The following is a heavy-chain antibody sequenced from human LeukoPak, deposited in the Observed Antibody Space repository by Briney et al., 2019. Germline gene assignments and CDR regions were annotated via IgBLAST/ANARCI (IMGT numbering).Heavy chain of an antibody. Sequence: ASVKVSCKASGYTFTSYYMHWVRQAPGQGLERMGIINPSGGSTSYAQKFQGRVTMTRDMSTSTVYMELSSLRSEDTAVYYCAKLAGTYYYDSSGYYDAFDIWGQGTMVTVSS. CDR3: AKLAGTYYYDSSGYYDAFDI. CDR2: INPSGGST. J-gene: IGHJ3*02. CDR1: GYTFTSYY. V-gene: IGHV1-46*01. D-gene: IGHD3-22*01.